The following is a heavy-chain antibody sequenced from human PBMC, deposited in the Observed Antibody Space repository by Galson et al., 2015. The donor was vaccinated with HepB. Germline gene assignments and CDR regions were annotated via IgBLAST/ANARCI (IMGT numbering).Heavy chain of an antibody. CDR1: GFTFSSYS. CDR3: ARGGRYFDWILYYFGY. V-gene: IGHV3-21*01. D-gene: IGHD3-9*01. Sequence: SLRLSCAASGFTFSSYSMNWVRQAPGKGLEWVSSISSSSSYIYYADSVKGRFTISRDNAKNSLYLQMNSLRAEDTAVYYCARGGRYFDWILYYFGYWGQGTLVTVSS. CDR2: ISSSSSYI. J-gene: IGHJ4*02.